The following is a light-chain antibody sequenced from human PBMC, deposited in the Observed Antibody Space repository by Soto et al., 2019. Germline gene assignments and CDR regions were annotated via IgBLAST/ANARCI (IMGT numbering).Light chain of an antibody. CDR2: DVN. CDR3: SSYKTSYTLI. J-gene: IGLJ2*01. V-gene: IGLV2-14*01. CDR1: SSDVGGYNS. Sequence: QSALTQPRSVSGSPGQSVTISCTGTSSDVGGYNSVSWYQQHPGKAPKLMIYDVNNRPSGISNRFSGSKSGNTASLTISGLQAEDEADYYCSSYKTSYTLIFGGGTKVTVL.